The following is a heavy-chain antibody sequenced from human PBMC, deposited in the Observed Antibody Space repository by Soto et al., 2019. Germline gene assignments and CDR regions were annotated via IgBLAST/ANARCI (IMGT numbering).Heavy chain of an antibody. J-gene: IGHJ4*02. D-gene: IGHD3-22*01. CDR1: GYSFTSYW. CDR2: IYPGDSDT. CDR3: ARQGGLYYDSSGYLY. V-gene: IGHV5-51*01. Sequence: GESLKISCKGSGYSFTSYWIGLGRQMPGKGLEWMGIIYPGDSDTRYSPSFQGQVTISADKSISTAYLQWSSLKASDTAMYYCARQGGLYYDSSGYLYWGQGTLVTVSS.